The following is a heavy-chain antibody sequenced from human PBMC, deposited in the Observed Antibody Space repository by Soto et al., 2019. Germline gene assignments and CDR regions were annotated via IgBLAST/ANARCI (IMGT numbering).Heavy chain of an antibody. J-gene: IGHJ5*02. CDR3: ARGAATVTPGWFDP. Sequence: SETLSLTCAGSGYSISSGYYWGWIRQTPGKGLEWIASIYHSGSTYYNPPLKSRVTISVDTSKNQFSLKLTSVTAADTAVYYCARGAATVTPGWFDPWGQGIMVTVSS. CDR2: IYHSGST. CDR1: GYSISSGYY. V-gene: IGHV4-38-2*01. D-gene: IGHD4-17*01.